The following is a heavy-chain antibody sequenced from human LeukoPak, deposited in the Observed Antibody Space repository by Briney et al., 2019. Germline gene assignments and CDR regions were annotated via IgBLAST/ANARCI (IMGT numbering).Heavy chain of an antibody. CDR1: GGSTNSGGYY. Sequence: PSETLSLTCTVSGGSTNSGGYYWSWIRQHPGKGLEWIGYIYYSGSTYYNPSLKSRVTMSVDTSKSQFSLKLSSVTAADTAVYYCARASIAAERFFDYWGQGTLVTVSS. CDR2: IYYSGST. J-gene: IGHJ4*02. D-gene: IGHD6-6*01. V-gene: IGHV4-31*03. CDR3: ARASIAAERFFDY.